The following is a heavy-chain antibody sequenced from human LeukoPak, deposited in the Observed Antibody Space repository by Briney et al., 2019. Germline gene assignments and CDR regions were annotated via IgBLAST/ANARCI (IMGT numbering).Heavy chain of an antibody. Sequence: GGSLRLSCAASGFTFSSYGMHWVRQAPGKGLEWLAVISYDGSNQYYPDSVKGRFTISRDNSKNTLFLQMNSLRADDTAVYYCAKSQGGYYPSYFDYWGQGTLVTVSS. J-gene: IGHJ4*02. V-gene: IGHV3-30*18. D-gene: IGHD3-22*01. CDR1: GFTFSSYG. CDR3: AKSQGGYYPSYFDY. CDR2: ISYDGSNQ.